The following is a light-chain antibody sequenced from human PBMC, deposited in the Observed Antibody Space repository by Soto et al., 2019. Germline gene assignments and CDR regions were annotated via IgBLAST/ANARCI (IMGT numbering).Light chain of an antibody. CDR3: QQRSNWPRGT. V-gene: IGKV3-11*01. CDR1: QSVSSY. Sequence: EIVLTQSPATLSLSPGERATLSCRASQSVSSYLAWYQQKPGQAPRLLIYDASNRATGIPARFSGGGSGTDFTLTISSLEPEDFAVYYCQQRSNWPRGTFGPGTKVDIK. CDR2: DAS. J-gene: IGKJ3*01.